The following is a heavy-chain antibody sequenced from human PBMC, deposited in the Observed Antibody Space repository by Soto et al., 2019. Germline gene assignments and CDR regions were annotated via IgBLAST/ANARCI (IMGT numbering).Heavy chain of an antibody. CDR3: ARAVGIAVTGLDL. Sequence: QEQLVQSGAEVKRPGASVKVSCRASGYNFISSNINWVRQAAGQGPEWMGWMNPSNGNAAFARNFQGRVSLTRYISTDTAYMELGGLSSGDTAIYYCARAVGIAVTGLDLWGPGTLVTVSS. CDR1: GYNFISSN. CDR2: MNPSNGNA. J-gene: IGHJ5*02. D-gene: IGHD6-19*01. V-gene: IGHV1-8*01.